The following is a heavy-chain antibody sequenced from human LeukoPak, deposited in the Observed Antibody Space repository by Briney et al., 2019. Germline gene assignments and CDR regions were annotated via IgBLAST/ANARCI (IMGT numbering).Heavy chain of an antibody. CDR2: IIPIFGTA. V-gene: IGHV1-69*13. D-gene: IGHD5-18*01. J-gene: IGHJ4*02. CDR1: GGTFSSYA. Sequence: ASVKVSCKASGGTFSSYAISWVRQAPGQGLEWMGGIIPIFGTANYAQKFQGRVTITADESTSTAYMELSSLRAEDTAVYYCARAMEDTAMVDPGGRLDFDYWGQGTLVTVSS. CDR3: ARAMEDTAMVDPGGRLDFDY.